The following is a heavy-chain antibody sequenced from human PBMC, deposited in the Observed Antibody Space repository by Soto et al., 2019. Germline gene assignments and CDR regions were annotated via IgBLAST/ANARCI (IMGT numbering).Heavy chain of an antibody. CDR1: GGTFRSYT. CDR3: VRDWESTTQTWGFGDS. CDR2: INPIFGVT. V-gene: IGHV1-69*08. Sequence: QVQLVQSGAEVKKPGSSVKVSCKASGGTFRSYTITWVRQAPGQGLEWLGRINPIFGVTNYAQKFQDRVTITADRSTTTAYMELSRLRSEDTAVYYCVRDWESTTQTWGFGDSWGQGTLVTVSS. D-gene: IGHD1-1*01. J-gene: IGHJ4*02.